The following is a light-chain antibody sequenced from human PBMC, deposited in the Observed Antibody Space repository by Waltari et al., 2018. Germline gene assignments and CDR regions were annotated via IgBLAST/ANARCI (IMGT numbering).Light chain of an antibody. J-gene: IGLJ2*01. Sequence: QLVLTQSPSASASLGASVTLTCTLSSGHSSYALAWHQQQPEKGPRYLMKLNSDGSHSKEDGIPDRFSGSSSGAERYLTISSLQSEDEADYYCQTWGTGIVFGGGTKLTVL. CDR1: SGHSSYA. V-gene: IGLV4-69*01. CDR3: QTWGTGIV. CDR2: LNSDGSH.